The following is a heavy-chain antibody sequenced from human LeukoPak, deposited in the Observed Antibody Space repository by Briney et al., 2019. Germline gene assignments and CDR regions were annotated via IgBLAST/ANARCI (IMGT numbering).Heavy chain of an antibody. D-gene: IGHD5-24*01. J-gene: IGHJ4*02. Sequence: SETLSLTCTVSGGSMSSSSYYWGWIRQPPGKGLEWIGSIYYSGSTYYNPSLKSRVTISVDTSKNQFSLKLSSVTAADTAVYYCARQPRDGYTVLDVNFDYWGQGTLVTVSS. CDR2: IYYSGST. CDR1: GGSMSSSSYY. CDR3: ARQPRDGYTVLDVNFDY. V-gene: IGHV4-39*01.